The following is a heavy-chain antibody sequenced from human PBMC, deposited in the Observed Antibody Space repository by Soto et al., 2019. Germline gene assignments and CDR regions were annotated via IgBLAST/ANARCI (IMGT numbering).Heavy chain of an antibody. CDR3: ARGGTNGIAAAGYQPRGWFDA. D-gene: IGHD6-13*01. CDR1: GGTFSSYT. CDR2: IIPILGIA. J-gene: IGHJ5*02. V-gene: IGHV1-69*02. Sequence: QVQLVQSGAEVKKPGSSVKVSCKASGGTFSSYTISWVRQAPGQGLEWMGRIIPILGIANYAQKFQGRVTIAADKSASTAHMELSSLRSEDTAVYYCARGGTNGIAAAGYQPRGWFDAWGKVTLVAVSS.